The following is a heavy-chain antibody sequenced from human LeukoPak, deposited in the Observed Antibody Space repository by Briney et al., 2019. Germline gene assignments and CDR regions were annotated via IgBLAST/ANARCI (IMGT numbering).Heavy chain of an antibody. V-gene: IGHV3-7*01. Sequence: GGSLRLSCAASGFTFSRYWMSWVRQAPGKGLEWVANIKQDGSEKYYVDSVKGRFTISRDNAKNSLYLQMNSLRAEDTAVYYCARDTAMVTWGDFDYWGQGTLVTVSS. D-gene: IGHD5-18*01. CDR1: GFTFSRYW. CDR3: ARDTAMVTWGDFDY. CDR2: IKQDGSEK. J-gene: IGHJ4*02.